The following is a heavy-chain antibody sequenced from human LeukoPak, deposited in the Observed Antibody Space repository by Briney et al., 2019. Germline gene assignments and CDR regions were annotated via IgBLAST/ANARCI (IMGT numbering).Heavy chain of an antibody. Sequence: ASVNVSCTASGYTFPIYFMHWVRQAPGQGLEWMGIINPTGGSTTYAQKFQGRVTMTRDTSTSTVYMELSSLRSDDTAVYYCARTAARRFDYWGQGTLVTVSS. CDR3: ARTAARRFDY. J-gene: IGHJ4*02. CDR1: GYTFPIYF. V-gene: IGHV1-46*01. D-gene: IGHD6-6*01. CDR2: INPTGGST.